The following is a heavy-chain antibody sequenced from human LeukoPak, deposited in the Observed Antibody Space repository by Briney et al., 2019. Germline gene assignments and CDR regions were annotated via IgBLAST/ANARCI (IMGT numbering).Heavy chain of an antibody. CDR3: ARDYCSSTSCLFDY. J-gene: IGHJ4*02. V-gene: IGHV1-2*06. D-gene: IGHD2-2*01. Sequence: ASVNVSCKASGYTFTAYHMHWVRQAPGQGLEWMGRINPNSGDTNYAQKFQGRVTMTRDTSISTAYMELSRLRSDDTAVYYCARDYCSSTSCLFDYWGQGTLVSVSS. CDR2: INPNSGDT. CDR1: GYTFTAYH.